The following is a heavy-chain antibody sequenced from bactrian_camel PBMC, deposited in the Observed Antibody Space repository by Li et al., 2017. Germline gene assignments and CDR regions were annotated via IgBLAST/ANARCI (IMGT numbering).Heavy chain of an antibody. CDR1: GYTYNRNC. J-gene: IGHJ4*01. CDR2: IYTGSGNT. V-gene: IGHV3S1*01. D-gene: IGHD6*01. CDR3: AATRYGDCRYRSDRWTEYRL. Sequence: HVQLVESGGGSVQAGGSLRLSCAASGYTYNRNCMAWFRQAPGKEREGVARIYTGSGNTYYADSVKGRFTLSQDYAANTVSLQMNSLKPEDTGMYYCAATRYGDCRYRSDRWTEYRLRGQGTQVTVS.